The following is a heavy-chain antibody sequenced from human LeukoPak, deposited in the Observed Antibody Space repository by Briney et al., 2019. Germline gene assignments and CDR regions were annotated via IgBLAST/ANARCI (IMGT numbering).Heavy chain of an antibody. CDR3: ARDAPGNAALDY. CDR1: GFTFISYW. D-gene: IGHD6-6*01. J-gene: IGHJ4*02. Sequence: GGSLRLSCAASGFTFISYWMHWVRQAPGKGLVWVSRINGYGSSTDFADSVKGRFTISRDNAKNTLYLQMNSLRAEDTSVYDCARDAPGNAALDYWGQATLVTVSS. CDR2: INGYGSST. V-gene: IGHV3-74*01.